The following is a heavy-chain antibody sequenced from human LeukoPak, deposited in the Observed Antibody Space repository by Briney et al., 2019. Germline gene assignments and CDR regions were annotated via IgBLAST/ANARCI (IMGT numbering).Heavy chain of an antibody. V-gene: IGHV1-18*01. D-gene: IGHD2-2*02. J-gene: IGHJ6*03. Sequence: ASVKISCKASGYTFTTYGINWVRQAPGQGLEWMGWITTNNGNTYYAQNLQGRVTMTTDTSATTAYMELRSLRSDDTAVYYCARAVYCSSTSCYNSYMDVWGTGTTVTVSS. CDR1: GYTFTTYG. CDR2: ITTNNGNT. CDR3: ARAVYCSSTSCYNSYMDV.